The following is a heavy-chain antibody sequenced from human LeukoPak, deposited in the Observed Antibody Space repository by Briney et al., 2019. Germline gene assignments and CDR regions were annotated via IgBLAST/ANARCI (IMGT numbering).Heavy chain of an antibody. D-gene: IGHD1-26*01. CDR2: ITSSSSTS. CDR3: AREPSGTLDY. Sequence: GGSLRLSCAASGFTFSDYSMNWVRQAPGKGLEWVSYITSSSSTSYYADSVKGRFTISRDNAKNSLYLQMNSLRAEDTAVYYCAREPSGTLDYWGQGTLVTVSS. CDR1: GFTFSDYS. J-gene: IGHJ4*02. V-gene: IGHV3-48*01.